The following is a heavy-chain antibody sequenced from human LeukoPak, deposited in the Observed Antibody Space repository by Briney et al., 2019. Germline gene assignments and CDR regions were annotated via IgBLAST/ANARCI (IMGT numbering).Heavy chain of an antibody. CDR3: ARAPGDHDY. Sequence: PGRSLRLSCAASGFTFSSYAMHWVRQAPGKGLEWVAVISYDGSNKYCADSVKGRFTISRDNSKNTLYLQMNSLRAEDTAVYYCARAPGDHDYWGQGTLVTVSS. D-gene: IGHD2-21*02. CDR2: ISYDGSNK. CDR1: GFTFSSYA. J-gene: IGHJ4*02. V-gene: IGHV3-30-3*01.